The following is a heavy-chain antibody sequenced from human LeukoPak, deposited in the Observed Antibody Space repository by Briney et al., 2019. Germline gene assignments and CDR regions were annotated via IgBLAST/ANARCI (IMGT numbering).Heavy chain of an antibody. CDR3: SRAGSFRFDY. CDR2: MNGDGGTT. Sequence: GGSLRLSCAGSGFTFSSSWLHWVRQAPGGGLAWLSRMNGDGGTTNYADSVKGRFTISRDNAKNTLYLQMNSLTVEDTAVYYCSRAGSFRFDYWGQGTLVTVSS. V-gene: IGHV3-74*01. D-gene: IGHD3-10*01. CDR1: GFTFSSSW. J-gene: IGHJ4*02.